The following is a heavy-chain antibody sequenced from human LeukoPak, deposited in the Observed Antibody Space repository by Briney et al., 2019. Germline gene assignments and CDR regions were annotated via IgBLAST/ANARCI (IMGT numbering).Heavy chain of an antibody. CDR2: IIPIFGTA. J-gene: IGHJ4*02. Sequence: ASVTVSCKASGGTFISYAISWVRQAPGQGLEWMGRIIPIFGTANYAQKFQGRVTITTDESTSTAYMELSSLRSEDTAVYYCAREGGKSYGSSFDYWGQGTLVTVSS. CDR3: AREGGKSYGSSFDY. D-gene: IGHD5-18*01. V-gene: IGHV1-69*05. CDR1: GGTFISYA.